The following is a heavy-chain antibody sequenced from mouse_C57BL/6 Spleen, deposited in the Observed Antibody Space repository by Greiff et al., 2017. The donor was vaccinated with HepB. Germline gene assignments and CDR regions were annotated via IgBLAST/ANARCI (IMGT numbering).Heavy chain of an antibody. J-gene: IGHJ1*03. V-gene: IGHV1-54*01. CDR2: INPGSGGT. CDR3: ARGTRWYFDV. Sequence: QVQLKESGAELVRPGTSVKVSCKASGYAFTNYLIEWVKQRPGQGLEWIGVINPGSGGTNYNEKFKGKATLTADKSSSTAYMQLSSLTSEDSAVYFCARGTRWYFDVWGTGTTVTVSS. D-gene: IGHD3-1*01. CDR1: GYAFTNYL.